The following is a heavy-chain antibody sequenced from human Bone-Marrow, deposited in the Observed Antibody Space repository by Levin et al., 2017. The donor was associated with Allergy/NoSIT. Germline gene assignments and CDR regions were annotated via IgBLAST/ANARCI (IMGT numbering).Heavy chain of an antibody. CDR1: GFTFSSYG. D-gene: IGHD2-2*01. V-gene: IGHV1-18*01. CDR2: INVYSGNT. CDR3: VRDGAFSSSWYERHYFDY. J-gene: IGHJ4*02. Sequence: ASVKVSCTTSGFTFSSYGFNWVRQAPGQGLEWLGRINVYSGNTHHAQNFQGRLTMTTDTSTNTAYMELRSLRSDDTAVYFCVRDGAFSSSWYERHYFDYWGQGTLVTVTS.